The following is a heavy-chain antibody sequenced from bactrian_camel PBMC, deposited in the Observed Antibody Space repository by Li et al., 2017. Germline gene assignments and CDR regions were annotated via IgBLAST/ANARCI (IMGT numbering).Heavy chain of an antibody. CDR1: GYTSNNVC. D-gene: IGHD1*01. CDR2: IDRSGRT. J-gene: IGHJ4*01. CDR3: AAEGPDGGTWYQFGGIRVGFAY. V-gene: IGHV3S1*01. Sequence: QVQLVESGGGSVQAGGSRRLSCVVSGYTSNNVCVAWVRQAPGKEREGVAAIDRSGRTTYAESVKGRFTISQDKAKNTVYLKMDNLRPEDTAMYGCAAEGPDGGTWYQFGGIRVGFAYWGQGTQVTVS.